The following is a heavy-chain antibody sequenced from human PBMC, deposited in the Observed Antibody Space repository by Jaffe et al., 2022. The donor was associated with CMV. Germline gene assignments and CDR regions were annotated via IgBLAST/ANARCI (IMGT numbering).Heavy chain of an antibody. V-gene: IGHV4-59*01. CDR1: GDSISHYY. D-gene: IGHD2-2*01. Sequence: QVQLQESGPGLVKPSETLSLTCTVSGDSISHYYCNWIRQPPGKGLEWITYIYASGNTTYTNSNPSLKSRINISLDTSKNQFSLKLTSVTAADTAVYYCACGMPPVTMGLDSWGQGTLVTVSS. J-gene: IGHJ4*02. CDR3: ACGMPPVTMGLDS. CDR2: IYASGNTTYT.